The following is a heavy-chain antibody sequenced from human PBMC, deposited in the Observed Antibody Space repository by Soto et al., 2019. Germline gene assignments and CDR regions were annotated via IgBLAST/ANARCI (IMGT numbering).Heavy chain of an antibody. CDR1: GVSINSRGYY. D-gene: IGHD6-13*01. CDR2: INHSGST. CDR3: ARWGSSWPKTFYYYYGMDV. V-gene: IGHV4-39*07. J-gene: IGHJ6*02. Sequence: SETLSLTCTVSGVSINSRGYYWGWIRQPPGKGLEWIGEINHSGSTNYNPALKSRVTISVDTSKNQFSLKLSSVTAADTAVYYCARWGSSWPKTFYYYYGMDVWGQGTTVTVSS.